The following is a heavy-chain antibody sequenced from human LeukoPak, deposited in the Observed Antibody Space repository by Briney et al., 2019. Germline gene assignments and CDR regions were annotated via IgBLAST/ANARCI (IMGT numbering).Heavy chain of an antibody. Sequence: SETLSLTCAVSGGSFSGYYWSWIRQYPGKGLEWIGYIYYSGSTYYNPSLKSRVTISVDTSKNQFSLKLSSVTAADTAVYYCARDRYFYDSSGYYYYFDYWGQGTLVTVSS. CDR3: ARDRYFYDSSGYYYYFDY. J-gene: IGHJ4*02. CDR1: GGSFSGYY. V-gene: IGHV4-31*11. CDR2: IYYSGST. D-gene: IGHD3-22*01.